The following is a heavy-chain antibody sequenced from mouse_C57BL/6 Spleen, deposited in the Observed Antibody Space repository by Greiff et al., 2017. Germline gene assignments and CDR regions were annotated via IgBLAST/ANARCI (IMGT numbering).Heavy chain of an antibody. V-gene: IGHV2-5*01. D-gene: IGHD1-1*01. CDR1: GFSLTSYG. Sequence: QVQLQQSGPGLVQPSQSLSITCTVSGFSLTSYGVHWVRQSPGKGLEWLGVIWSGGSTDYNAAFMSRLSITKDNSKSQVFFKMNSLQADDTAIYYCSKSGGYGSREYAMDYWGQGTSVTVSS. CDR3: SKSGGYGSREYAMDY. CDR2: IWSGGST. J-gene: IGHJ4*01.